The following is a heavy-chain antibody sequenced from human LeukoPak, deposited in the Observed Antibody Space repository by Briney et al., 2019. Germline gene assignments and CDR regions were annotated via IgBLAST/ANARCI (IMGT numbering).Heavy chain of an antibody. D-gene: IGHD2-2*02. Sequence: PSETLSLTCAVYGGSFSGYYWSWIRQPPGKGLEWIGEINHSGSTNYNPSLKSRVTISVDTSKSQFSLKLSSVTAADTAVYYCARVNCSSTSCYTDYYYGMDVWGQGTTVTVSS. CDR1: GGSFSGYY. V-gene: IGHV4-34*01. CDR3: ARVNCSSTSCYTDYYYGMDV. J-gene: IGHJ6*02. CDR2: INHSGST.